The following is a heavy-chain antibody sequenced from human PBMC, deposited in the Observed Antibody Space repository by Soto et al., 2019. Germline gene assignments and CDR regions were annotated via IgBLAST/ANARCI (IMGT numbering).Heavy chain of an antibody. CDR2: IFHTGIT. J-gene: IGHJ5*02. CDR3: IRGSRNYDR. Sequence: SETLSLTCSVSGGSVTSYYWSWIRQPPGKGLEWIGYIFHTGITNFNPSLKSRVTMTVDTSKNQLSLKLTSVTAADTAFYYCIRGSRNYDRWGQGTLVTVSS. D-gene: IGHD1-7*01. CDR1: GGSVTSYY. V-gene: IGHV4-59*02.